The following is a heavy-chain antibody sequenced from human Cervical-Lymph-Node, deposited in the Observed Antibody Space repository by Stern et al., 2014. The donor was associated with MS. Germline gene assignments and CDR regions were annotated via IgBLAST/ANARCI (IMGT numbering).Heavy chain of an antibody. CDR3: AHRRTAFYFFDY. CDR2: IFWDDEK. CDR1: GFSLNTDGVA. Sequence: QVTLRESGPALVKPTQSLTLTCPFPGFSLNTDGVAVGWIRQPPGKDPEGLAVIFWDDEKKYSPSLQTRLAISMDTSKNQVVLNMANMDPLDTGTYYCAHRRTAFYFFDYWGQGILVTVSS. V-gene: IGHV2-5*02. J-gene: IGHJ4*02. D-gene: IGHD3-10*01.